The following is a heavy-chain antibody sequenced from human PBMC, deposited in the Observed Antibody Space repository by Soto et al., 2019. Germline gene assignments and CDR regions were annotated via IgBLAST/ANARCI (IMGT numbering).Heavy chain of an antibody. D-gene: IGHD3-10*01. V-gene: IGHV1-3*01. J-gene: IGHJ5*02. CDR1: GYTFTTYA. CDR3: ARRFMSAGWLDP. CDR2: INAGNGNT. Sequence: QVQLVQSGPEVKKPGASVKVSCKASGYTFTTYAIHWVRQAPGQGLEWMGWINAGNGNTEFSERFRGRVTITRDTSASTAHMELTGLTSEDTAVYYCARRFMSAGWLDPWGQGTLVTVS.